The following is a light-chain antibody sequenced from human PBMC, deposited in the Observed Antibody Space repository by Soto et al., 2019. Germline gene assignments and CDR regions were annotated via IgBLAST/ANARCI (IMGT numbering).Light chain of an antibody. Sequence: DIQMTQFPSTLSASVGDRVTITCRASQSVDTWLAGYQQKPGKAPSLLIHRASSLESGVPSRFSGSGSGTEFTLTIRSLQPDDFASYYCHQYNNYPRTFGQGTKV. CDR1: QSVDTW. J-gene: IGKJ1*01. V-gene: IGKV1-5*03. CDR2: RAS. CDR3: HQYNNYPRT.